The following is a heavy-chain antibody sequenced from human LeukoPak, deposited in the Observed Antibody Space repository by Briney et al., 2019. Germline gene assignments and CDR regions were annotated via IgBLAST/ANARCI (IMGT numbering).Heavy chain of an antibody. D-gene: IGHD3-16*01. J-gene: IGHJ5*02. V-gene: IGHV1-8*02. CDR3: ARRSRASTLRLYNWFDP. CDR1: GGTFSSHA. Sequence: ASVKVSCKASGGTFSSHAINWVRQATGQGLEWMGWMNPNSGNTGYAQKFQGRVTMTRNTSISTAYMELSSLRSEDTAVYYCARRSRASTLRLYNWFDPWGQGTLVTVSS. CDR2: MNPNSGNT.